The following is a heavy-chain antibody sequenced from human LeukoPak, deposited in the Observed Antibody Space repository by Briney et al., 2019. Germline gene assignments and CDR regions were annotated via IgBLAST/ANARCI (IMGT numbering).Heavy chain of an antibody. CDR3: ARVPFLRYDFWSGYPVYMDV. V-gene: IGHV4-34*01. CDR2: FNHSGST. D-gene: IGHD3-3*01. CDR1: GGSFSGYY. Sequence: SETLSLTCAVYGGSFSGYYWSWIRQPPGKGLEWIGEFNHSGSTNYNPSLKSRVTISVDTSKNQFSLKLSSVTAADTAVYYCARVPFLRYDFWSGYPVYMDVWGKGTTVTVSS. J-gene: IGHJ6*03.